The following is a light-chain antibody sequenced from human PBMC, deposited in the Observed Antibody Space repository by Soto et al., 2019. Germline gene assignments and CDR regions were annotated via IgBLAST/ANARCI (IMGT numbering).Light chain of an antibody. V-gene: IGKV1-39*01. J-gene: IGKJ1*01. Sequence: DIQMTQSPSSLSESAGDRVTITCRASQGISTYLNWYQQKPGKAPKLLIYAASSLQSGVTSRFSGSGSETDFTLTISSLQPEDFATYSCQQSYSTTWTFGQGTKVE. CDR3: QQSYSTTWT. CDR1: QGISTY. CDR2: AAS.